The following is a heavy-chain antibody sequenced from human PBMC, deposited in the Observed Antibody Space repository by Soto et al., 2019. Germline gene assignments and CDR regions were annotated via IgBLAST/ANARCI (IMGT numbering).Heavy chain of an antibody. Sequence: TLSLTCTVSGGSISSGGYYWSWIRQHPGKGLEWIGYIYYSGSTYYNPSLKSRVTISVHTSKNQFSLKLSSVTAADTAVYYCASLEDLEPGAWFDPWGQGTLVTV. V-gene: IGHV4-31*03. D-gene: IGHD1-1*01. CDR3: ASLEDLEPGAWFDP. CDR1: GGSISSGGYY. CDR2: IYYSGST. J-gene: IGHJ5*02.